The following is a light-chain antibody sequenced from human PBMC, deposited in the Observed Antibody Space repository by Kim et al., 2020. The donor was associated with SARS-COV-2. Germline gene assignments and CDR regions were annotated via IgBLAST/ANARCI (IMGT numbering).Light chain of an antibody. V-gene: IGLV3-19*01. CDR1: SLRSYY. J-gene: IGLJ1*01. Sequence: SSELTQDPAVSVALGQTVRITCQGDSLRSYYASWYQQKPGQAPVLVIYGKNNRPSGIPDRFSGSSSGNTASLTITGAQAEDDADYYFNSRDSSGGHFVFG. CDR2: GKN. CDR3: NSRDSSGGHFV.